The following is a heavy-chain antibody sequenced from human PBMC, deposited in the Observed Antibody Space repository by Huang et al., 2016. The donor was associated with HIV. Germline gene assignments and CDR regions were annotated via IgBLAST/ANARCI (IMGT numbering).Heavy chain of an antibody. D-gene: IGHD3-22*01. J-gene: IGHJ3*01. CDR3: ARDPKYHRIGYYRQRRGIDV. CDR1: GYSFTDYG. Sequence: QAQLMQSGPEVKKPGASVKVSCKTSGYSFTDYGITWVRKDHGQGPEWVGGISAVNGYREIELGLQGRVTLTTETSTSMDYMELRSRGFDDTAVYFCARDPKYHRIGYYRQRRGIDVWGQGTMVSVSS. V-gene: IGHV1-18*01. CDR2: ISAVNGYR.